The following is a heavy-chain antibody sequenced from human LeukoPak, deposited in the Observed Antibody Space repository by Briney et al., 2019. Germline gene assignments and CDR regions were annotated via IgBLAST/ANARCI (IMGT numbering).Heavy chain of an antibody. CDR1: GFTFSDFD. CDR3: AKDDYGFDH. CDR2: ISYDGSNK. J-gene: IGHJ5*02. Sequence: GGSLRLSCAASGFTFSDFDMHWVRRAPGKGLEWVAVISYDGSNKYYADSVKGRFTISRDNSKNTLYLQMNSLRAEDTAVFYCAKDDYGFDHWGQGTLVTVSS. V-gene: IGHV3-30*18. D-gene: IGHD4-17*01.